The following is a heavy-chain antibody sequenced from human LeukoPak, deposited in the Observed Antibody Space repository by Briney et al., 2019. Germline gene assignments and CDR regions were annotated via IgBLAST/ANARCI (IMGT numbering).Heavy chain of an antibody. CDR1: RYTFTSYD. D-gene: IGHD3-22*01. V-gene: IGHV1-8*01. J-gene: IGHJ4*02. Sequence: ASVKVSCKASRYTFTSYDINWVREAAGQGLEWMGWMNPSTGRTGFAQKFKGRLTMTRDTSISTAYMELSSLRSEDTAVYYCARLSQTPDYYSNGGYYYLGYSAQETRVTVSS. CDR3: ARLSQTPDYYSNGGYYYLGY. CDR2: MNPSTGRT.